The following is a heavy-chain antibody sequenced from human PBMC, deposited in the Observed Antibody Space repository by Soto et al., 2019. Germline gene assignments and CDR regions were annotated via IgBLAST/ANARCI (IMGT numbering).Heavy chain of an antibody. Sequence: ASVKVSCKASGYTFTIYVMHWVRQAPGQSLEWMGWINAGNGNTKYSQKFQARVTITRDTSASTAYMELSSLRSEDTAVYYCARGKNGYDAFDYWGQGTLVTVSS. V-gene: IGHV1-3*01. CDR1: GYTFTIYV. D-gene: IGHD5-12*01. CDR2: INAGNGNT. J-gene: IGHJ4*02. CDR3: ARGKNGYDAFDY.